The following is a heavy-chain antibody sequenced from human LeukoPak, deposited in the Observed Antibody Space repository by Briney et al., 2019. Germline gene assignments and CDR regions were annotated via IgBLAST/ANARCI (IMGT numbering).Heavy chain of an antibody. CDR2: IYTSGST. D-gene: IGHD1-26*01. V-gene: IGHV4-4*07. J-gene: IGHJ4*02. CDR3: ARGGSIVGATTTH. Sequence: PSETLSLTCTVSGGSIVGYYWSWIRQPAGKGLEWIGRIYTSGSTNYNPSLKSRVTMSVDTSKNQFSLKLSSVTAADTAVYYCARGGSIVGATTTHWGQGTLVTVSS. CDR1: GGSIVGYY.